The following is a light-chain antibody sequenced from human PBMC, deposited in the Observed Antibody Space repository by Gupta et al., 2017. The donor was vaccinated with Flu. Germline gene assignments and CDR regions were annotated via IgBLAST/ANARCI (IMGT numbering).Light chain of an antibody. V-gene: IGLV7-46*01. J-gene: IGLJ1*01. Sequence: QAVLTQEPSLTGSPGGTVTLTCGSSTGAVTSGLWPYWFPQNPGQAPRRLIYDTSKTTPWTPAPFSCSLIGDKAALTLGGAQTEADDEYYYILSYSGVRVFGAGTRLTVL. CDR2: DTS. CDR1: TGAVTSGLW. CDR3: ILSYSGVRV.